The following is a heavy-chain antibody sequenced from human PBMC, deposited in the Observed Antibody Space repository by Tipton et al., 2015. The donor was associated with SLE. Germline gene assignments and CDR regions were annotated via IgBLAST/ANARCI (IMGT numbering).Heavy chain of an antibody. Sequence: TLSLTCTVSGSSLTGSYWSWIRQPPGKGLEWIGYIYYTGSTEFAPSLKSRVTFSVDRSKNQFSLNLRSVTAADTAVYYCARAGLATSYYYYMDVWGKGTTVTVSS. J-gene: IGHJ6*03. D-gene: IGHD5-12*01. CDR3: ARAGLATSYYYYMDV. V-gene: IGHV4-59*01. CDR1: GSSLTGSY. CDR2: IYYTGST.